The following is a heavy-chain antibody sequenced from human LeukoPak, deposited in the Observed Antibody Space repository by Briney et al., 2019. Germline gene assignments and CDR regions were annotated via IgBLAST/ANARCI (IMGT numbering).Heavy chain of an antibody. J-gene: IGHJ4*02. CDR2: IKSKTDGGTT. CDR3: TTDRKYYYDSSGSYYFDY. V-gene: IGHV3-15*07. D-gene: IGHD3-22*01. CDR1: GFTFSNAW. Sequence: GGSLGLSCAASGFTFSNAWMNWVRQAPGKGLEWVGRIKSKTDGGTTDYAAPVKGRFTISRDDSKNTLYLQMNSLKTEDTAVYYCTTDRKYYYDSSGSYYFDYWGQGTLVTVSS.